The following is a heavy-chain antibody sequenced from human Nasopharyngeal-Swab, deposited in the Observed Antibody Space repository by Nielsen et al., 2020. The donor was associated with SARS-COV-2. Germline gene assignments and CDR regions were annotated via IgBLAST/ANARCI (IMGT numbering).Heavy chain of an antibody. V-gene: IGHV3-30-3*01. CDR3: ARVPSIRGSFDWLLFLHPIDS. Sequence: VRQAPGKGLEWVAVISYDGSNKYYADSVKGRFTISRDNSKNTLYLQMNSLRAEDTAVYYCARVPSIRGSFDWLLFLHPIDS. CDR2: ISYDGSNK. D-gene: IGHD3-9*01. J-gene: IGHJ5*01.